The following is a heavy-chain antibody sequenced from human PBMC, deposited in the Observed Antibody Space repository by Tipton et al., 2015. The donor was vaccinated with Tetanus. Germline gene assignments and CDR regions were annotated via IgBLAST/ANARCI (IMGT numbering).Heavy chain of an antibody. CDR2: IETNARGGAT. Sequence: GLVKPSETLSLTCAVSGDSVTSSYWAWIRQAPGKGLEWLSFIETNARGGATRYAASVQDRFTISRDDSKNTVYLEMNSLNSEDTAVYFCAREPVRRSDYWGQGTLVTVSS. CDR1: GDSVTSSY. V-gene: IGHV3-49*05. CDR3: AREPVRRSDY. J-gene: IGHJ4*02.